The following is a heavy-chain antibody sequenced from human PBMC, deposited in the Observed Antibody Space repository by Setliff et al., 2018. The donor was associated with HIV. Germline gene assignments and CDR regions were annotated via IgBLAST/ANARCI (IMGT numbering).Heavy chain of an antibody. Sequence: PGGSLRLSCAASGFTVSDNYMGWVHQAPGKGLEWVSVIYRDGATYYADSVKGRFTISRDTAKNTVYLQMNSLTSEDTAFYYCARGRINYGDYYYWGQGTLVTVSS. CDR2: IYRDGAT. CDR3: ARGRINYGDYYY. V-gene: IGHV3-53*01. J-gene: IGHJ4*02. D-gene: IGHD4-17*01. CDR1: GFTVSDNY.